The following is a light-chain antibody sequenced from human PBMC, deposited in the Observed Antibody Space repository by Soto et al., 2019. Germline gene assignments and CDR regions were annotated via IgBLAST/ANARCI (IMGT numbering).Light chain of an antibody. J-gene: IGLJ1*01. CDR3: AAWDDSLNGPGYV. V-gene: IGLV1-44*01. Sequence: QSVLTQPPSASGTPGQRVTSSCSGSSSNIGSNTVNWYQQLPGTAPKLLIYSNNQRPSGVPDRFSGSKSGTSASLAISGLQSEDEADYYCAAWDDSLNGPGYVFGTGTKVNVL. CDR1: SSNIGSNT. CDR2: SNN.